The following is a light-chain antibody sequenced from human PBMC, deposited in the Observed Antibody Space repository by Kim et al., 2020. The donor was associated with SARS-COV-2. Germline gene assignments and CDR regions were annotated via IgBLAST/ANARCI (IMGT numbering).Light chain of an antibody. CDR2: AAS. CDR1: QSVSSN. J-gene: IGKJ1*01. V-gene: IGKV3-15*01. Sequence: SPGARPTLSCRASQSVSSNLAWYQQKPGQAPRLLIYAASTRATDIPDRFSGSGSGTEFTLTISSLQAEDFAVYYCLQYNYWPLWTFGQGTKVDIK. CDR3: LQYNYWPLWT.